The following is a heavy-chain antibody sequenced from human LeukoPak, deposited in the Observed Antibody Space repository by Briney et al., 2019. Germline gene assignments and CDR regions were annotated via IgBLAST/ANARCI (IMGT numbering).Heavy chain of an antibody. V-gene: IGHV1-2*02. Sequence: ASVKVSCKASGYTFTGYYMHWVRQAPGQGLEWMGWINPNSGGTNYAQKFQGRVTMTRDTSISTAYMELSRLRSDDTAVYYCAREEDYYDSSGYYYRGQFDYWGQGTLVTVSS. CDR1: GYTFTGYY. CDR3: AREEDYYDSSGYYYRGQFDY. J-gene: IGHJ4*02. D-gene: IGHD3-22*01. CDR2: INPNSGGT.